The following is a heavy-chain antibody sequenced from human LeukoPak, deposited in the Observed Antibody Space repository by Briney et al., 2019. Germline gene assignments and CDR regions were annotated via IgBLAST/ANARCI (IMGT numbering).Heavy chain of an antibody. CDR1: GGTFSSYA. D-gene: IGHD6-19*01. V-gene: IGHV1-69*04. CDR3: ARESPNGRGWYATTYHAGPFDY. Sequence: SVTVSYKASGGTFSSYAISWVRQAPGQGLEWVGRIIPILGIENYAHKFQGRVTMTTDTSTSTAYMELRGLRSDDTAVYYCARESPNGRGWYATTYHAGPFDYWGQGTLVTVSS. J-gene: IGHJ4*02. CDR2: IIPILGIE.